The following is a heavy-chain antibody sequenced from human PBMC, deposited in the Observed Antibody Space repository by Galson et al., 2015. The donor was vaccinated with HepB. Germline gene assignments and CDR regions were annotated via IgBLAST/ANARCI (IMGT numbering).Heavy chain of an antibody. CDR2: IISNDGVA. CDR3: ATNFDY. J-gene: IGHJ4*02. CDR1: GGNFNNYN. V-gene: IGHV1-69*02. Sequence: SVKVSCKASGGNFNNYNIIWVRQAHGQGLEWMGRIISNDGVANYAQKFRGRITITADRSTSTAYMEVRSLRSGDTAVYYCATNFDYWGQGTLVAVSS.